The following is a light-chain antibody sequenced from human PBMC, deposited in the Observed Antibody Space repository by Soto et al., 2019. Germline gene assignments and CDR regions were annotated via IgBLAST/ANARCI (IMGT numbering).Light chain of an antibody. V-gene: IGLV2-8*01. Sequence: QSALTQPPSASGSPGQSVSISCTGTSSDIGAYNFVSWYQQHPGKAPRLMIYGVSKRPSGVPDRFSGSKSGNTASLTVSGLQAEDEADYYCCSYAGRYTYVFGTGTKVTVL. CDR1: SSDIGAYNF. CDR2: GVS. CDR3: CSYAGRYTYV. J-gene: IGLJ1*01.